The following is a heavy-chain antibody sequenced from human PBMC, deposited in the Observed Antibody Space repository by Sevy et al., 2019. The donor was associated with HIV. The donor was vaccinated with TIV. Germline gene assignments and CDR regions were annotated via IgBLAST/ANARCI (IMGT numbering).Heavy chain of an antibody. CDR1: GGSISSYY. Sequence: SETLSLTCTVSGGSISSYYWSWIRQPPGKGLEWIGYIYYSGSTNYNPSLKSRVTISVDTSKNQFSLKLSPVTAADTAVYYCARDLFYGDPTSWGQGTLVTVSS. V-gene: IGHV4-59*01. CDR2: IYYSGST. D-gene: IGHD4-17*01. CDR3: ARDLFYGDPTS. J-gene: IGHJ4*02.